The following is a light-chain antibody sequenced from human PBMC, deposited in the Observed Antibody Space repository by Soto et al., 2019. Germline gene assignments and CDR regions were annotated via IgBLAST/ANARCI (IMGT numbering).Light chain of an antibody. CDR2: GAS. Sequence: EIVMTQSPATLSVSPGERATLSCRASQSVSSNLAWYQQKPGQAPRLLIYGASTRATGIPARFSGSGSGTEFPLTISSLQSEHFAVYYCQQYNNWPPRGTFGQGTKVEIK. CDR1: QSVSSN. J-gene: IGKJ1*01. V-gene: IGKV3-15*01. CDR3: QQYNNWPPRGT.